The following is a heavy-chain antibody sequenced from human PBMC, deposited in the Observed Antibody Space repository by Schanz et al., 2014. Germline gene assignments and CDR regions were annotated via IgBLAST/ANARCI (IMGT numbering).Heavy chain of an antibody. J-gene: IGHJ2*01. CDR3: ARNRGSGGQNWYFDL. Sequence: EVQLLESGGGLVEPGGSLRLSCAASGFSFSTYAMAWVRQAPGKGLEWVSSINTGGDSTYYADSVKGRFTISRDNSRDTVYLQMNSLRADDTAMYYCARNRGSGGQNWYFDLWGRGTLVTVSS. CDR1: GFSFSTYA. V-gene: IGHV3-23*01. D-gene: IGHD1-26*01. CDR2: INTGGDST.